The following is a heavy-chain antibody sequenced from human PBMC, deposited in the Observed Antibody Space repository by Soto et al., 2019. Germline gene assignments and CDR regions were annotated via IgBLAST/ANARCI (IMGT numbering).Heavy chain of an antibody. CDR3: ARVELEGEYGYYYDSSGNNWFDP. CDR2: ISAYNGNT. D-gene: IGHD3-22*01. V-gene: IGHV1-18*01. CDR1: GYTFTSYG. J-gene: IGHJ5*02. Sequence: ASVKVSCKASGYTFTSYGISWVRQAPGQGLEWMGWISAYNGNTNYAQKLQGRVTMTTDTSTSTAYMELRSLRSDDTAVYYCARVELEGEYGYYYDSSGNNWFDPWAREPWSPSPQ.